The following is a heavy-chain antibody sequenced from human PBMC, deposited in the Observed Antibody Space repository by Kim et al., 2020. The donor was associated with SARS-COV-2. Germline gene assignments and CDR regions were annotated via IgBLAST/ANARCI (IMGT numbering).Heavy chain of an antibody. Sequence: GGSLRLSCAASTSTFSSHWMHWVRQAPGKGLVWVSRISSDGISTNYADSVKCRFTISRDNAKNTLYLQMNTLRVEDTAVYYCARGHPLGDWGQGTLVTVS. CDR1: TSTFSSHW. CDR2: ISSDGIST. CDR3: ARGHPLGD. V-gene: IGHV3-74*01. J-gene: IGHJ4*02. D-gene: IGHD2-15*01.